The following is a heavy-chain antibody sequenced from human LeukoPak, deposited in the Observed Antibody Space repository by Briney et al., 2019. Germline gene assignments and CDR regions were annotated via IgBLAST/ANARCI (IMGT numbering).Heavy chain of an antibody. D-gene: IGHD3-3*01. CDR2: IXSHWIST. Sequence: WXXXIXSHWISTNYADSVKGGFTIYRDKDKNTVYLQMNSLRAEDTAVYYCARGFTIFGVVNDAFDIWGQGTMVTVSS. CDR3: ARGFTIFGVVNDAFDI. V-gene: IGHV3-74*01. J-gene: IGHJ3*02.